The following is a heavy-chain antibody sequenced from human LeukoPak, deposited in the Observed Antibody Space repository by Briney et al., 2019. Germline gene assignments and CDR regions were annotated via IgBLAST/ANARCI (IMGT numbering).Heavy chain of an antibody. CDR3: ARDPCSSINCPLRF. V-gene: IGHV4-34*01. J-gene: IGHJ4*02. CDR2: INHSGRT. Sequence: SETLSLTCAVSGGSLSGSYCTWVRQSPGEVLEWIGEINHSGRTNYNPSLQSRVTISLDTTRSQFSLILRSVTAADTAVYYCARDPCSSINCPLRFWGQGTLVTVSS. D-gene: IGHD2-2*01. CDR1: GGSLSGSY.